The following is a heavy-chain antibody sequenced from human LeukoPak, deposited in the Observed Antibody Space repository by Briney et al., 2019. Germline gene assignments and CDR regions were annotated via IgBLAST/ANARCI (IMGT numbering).Heavy chain of an antibody. J-gene: IGHJ4*02. CDR3: ARELWFGELP. D-gene: IGHD3-10*01. CDR1: GGSFSGYY. Sequence: NPSETLSLTCAVYGGSFSGYYWSWIRQAPGKGLEWVSYISSSGSTIYYADSVKGRFTISRDNAKNSLYLQMNSLRAEDTAVYYCARELWFGELPGGQGTLVTVSS. CDR2: ISSSGSTI. V-gene: IGHV3-11*01.